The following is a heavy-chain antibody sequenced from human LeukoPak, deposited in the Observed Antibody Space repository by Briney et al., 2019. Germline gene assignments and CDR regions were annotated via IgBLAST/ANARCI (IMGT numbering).Heavy chain of an antibody. J-gene: IGHJ5*02. Sequence: ASVKVSCKASGYTFTGYYMHWVRQAPGQGLEWMGWINPNSGGTNYAQKFQGWVTMTRDTSISTAYMELSRLRSDDTAVYYCARDMSIAAPSWFDPWGQGTLVTVSS. D-gene: IGHD6-6*01. CDR2: INPNSGGT. V-gene: IGHV1-2*04. CDR3: ARDMSIAAPSWFDP. CDR1: GYTFTGYY.